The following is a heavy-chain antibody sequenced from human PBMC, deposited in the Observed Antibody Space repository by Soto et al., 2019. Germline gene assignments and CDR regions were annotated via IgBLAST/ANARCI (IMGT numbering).Heavy chain of an antibody. Sequence: EVQLVESGGGLVQPGGSLRLSCAASGFTFSSSWMHWVRQAPGKGLVWVSRINSDGSRTNYADSVKGRFTISRDNAKNTLYLQMNSLRAEDTALYYCARGPTGRYGYDYWGQGTLVTVSS. D-gene: IGHD6-19*01. CDR3: ARGPTGRYGYDY. CDR2: INSDGSRT. J-gene: IGHJ4*02. V-gene: IGHV3-74*01. CDR1: GFTFSSSW.